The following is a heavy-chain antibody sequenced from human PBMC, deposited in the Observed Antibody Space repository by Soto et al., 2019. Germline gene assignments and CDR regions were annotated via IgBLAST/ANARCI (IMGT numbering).Heavy chain of an antibody. V-gene: IGHV3-66*01. CDR2: IYSGGST. CDR3: ASSTLFDFWSGYRDYYYYYMDV. J-gene: IGHJ6*03. CDR1: GFTVSSNY. Sequence: EVQLVESGGGLVQPGGSLRLSCAASGFTVSSNYMSWVRQAPGKGLEWVSVIYSGGSTYYADSVKGRFTNSRDNSKNTLYLQMNSLRAEDTAVYYCASSTLFDFWSGYRDYYYYYMDVWGKGTTVTVSS. D-gene: IGHD3-3*01.